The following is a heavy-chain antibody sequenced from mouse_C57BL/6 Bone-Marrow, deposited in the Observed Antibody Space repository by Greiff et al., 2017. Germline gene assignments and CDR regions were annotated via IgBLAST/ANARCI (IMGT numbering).Heavy chain of an antibody. D-gene: IGHD3-2*02. CDR1: GFSLTSYA. CDR3: ARTVDSSGYAWFAY. J-gene: IGHJ3*01. CDR2: IWPGGGT. Sequence: QVQLKESGPGLVAPSQSLSITCTVSGFSLTSYAISWVRQPPGKGLEWLGVIWPGGGTNYNSALKSRLSISKDNSKSQVFLKMNSLQTDDTARYYCARTVDSSGYAWFAYWGQGTLVTVSA. V-gene: IGHV2-9-1*01.